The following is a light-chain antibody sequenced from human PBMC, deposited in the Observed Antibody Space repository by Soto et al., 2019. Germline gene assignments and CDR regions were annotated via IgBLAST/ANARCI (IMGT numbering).Light chain of an antibody. Sequence: EIVMTQSPGTLSVSPGERATLSCRASQSVSSNLAWYQQKSGQTPRLLFYGASTRATDIPARFSGGGSGTEFTLTISSLQSEDFAVYYCQQYDNWPLTFGGGTKVEI. V-gene: IGKV3-15*01. CDR1: QSVSSN. CDR3: QQYDNWPLT. CDR2: GAS. J-gene: IGKJ4*01.